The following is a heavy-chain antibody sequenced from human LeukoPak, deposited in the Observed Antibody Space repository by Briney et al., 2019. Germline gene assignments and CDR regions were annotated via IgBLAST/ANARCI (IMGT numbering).Heavy chain of an antibody. J-gene: IGHJ4*02. CDR3: ARGLHYGYDEGGAFDD. V-gene: IGHV4-39*07. D-gene: IGHD5-12*01. Sequence: SETLSLTCTVSGGFIGSSSYYWGWIRQPPGKGLYWIGNIYYTGATYYNPSLKSRVTISVDTSKKEYSLKLTSVTAADTAVYFCARGLHYGYDEGGAFDDWGQGTLVTVSS. CDR1: GGFIGSSSYY. CDR2: IYYTGAT.